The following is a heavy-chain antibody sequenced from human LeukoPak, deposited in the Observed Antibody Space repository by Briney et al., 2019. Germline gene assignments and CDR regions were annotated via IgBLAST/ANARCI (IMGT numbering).Heavy chain of an antibody. D-gene: IGHD2-2*01. V-gene: IGHV3-21*01. CDR2: ISSSSSYI. J-gene: IGHJ5*02. Sequence: GGSLRLSCAASGFTFSSYSMNWVRQAPGKGLEWVSSISSSSSYIYYADSVKGRFTISRDNSKNTLYLQMNSLTAEDTAQYYCAKGGCSSTTCYLANPWGQGTLSPSPQ. CDR3: AKGGCSSTTCYLANP. CDR1: GFTFSSYS.